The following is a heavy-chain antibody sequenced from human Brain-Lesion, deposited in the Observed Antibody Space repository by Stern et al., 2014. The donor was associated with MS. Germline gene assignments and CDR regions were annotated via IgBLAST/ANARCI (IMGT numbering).Heavy chain of an antibody. D-gene: IGHD6-13*01. J-gene: IGHJ4*02. CDR2: SDHSGST. Sequence: VQLLESGPGLVKPSGTLSLTCAVSGGSISSSNWWSWVRQSPGKGLEWIGESDHSGSTIYNPSLKSRVTVSVDKPKNRFSLNLRSVTAADTAVYFCARFPASRPHVFDSWGQGTLVTVSS. V-gene: IGHV4-4*02. CDR3: ARFPASRPHVFDS. CDR1: GGSISSSNW.